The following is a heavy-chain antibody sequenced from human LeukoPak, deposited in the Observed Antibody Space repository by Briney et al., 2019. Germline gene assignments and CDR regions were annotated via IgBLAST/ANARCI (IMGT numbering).Heavy chain of an antibody. D-gene: IGHD3-10*01. Sequence: GGSLRLSCAASGFTFSSYAMSWVRRAPGKGLEWVSAISGSGGSTYYADSVKGRFTISRDNSKNTLYLQMNSLRAEDTAVYYCARGFMGQELLWFGEQRPLDVWGQGTTVTVSS. CDR1: GFTFSSYA. CDR3: ARGFMGQELLWFGEQRPLDV. CDR2: ISGSGGST. V-gene: IGHV3-23*01. J-gene: IGHJ6*02.